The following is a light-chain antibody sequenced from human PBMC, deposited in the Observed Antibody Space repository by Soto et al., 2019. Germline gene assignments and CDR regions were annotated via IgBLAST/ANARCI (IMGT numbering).Light chain of an antibody. Sequence: DIQMTQSPSTLSASVGDRVTITCRASQSISSWLAWYQQKPGKAPKLLIYDVSSLESGVPSRFSGSRSGTEFTLTISSLQPDDFATYYCQEYNTYSFTFGQGTQVEIK. V-gene: IGKV1-5*01. CDR3: QEYNTYSFT. CDR1: QSISSW. CDR2: DVS. J-gene: IGKJ1*01.